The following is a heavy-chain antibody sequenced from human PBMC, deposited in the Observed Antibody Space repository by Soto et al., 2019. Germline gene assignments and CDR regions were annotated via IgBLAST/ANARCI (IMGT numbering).Heavy chain of an antibody. V-gene: IGHV4-39*01. CDR3: ARLLPDLGYCSGGSCYGWFDP. CDR1: GGSISSSSYY. D-gene: IGHD2-15*01. CDR2: FYYSGST. Sequence: PSETLSLTCTVSGGSISSSSYYWGWIRQPPGKGLEWIGSFYYSGSTYYNPSLKSRVTISVDTSKNQFSLKLSSVTAADTAVYYCARLLPDLGYCSGGSCYGWFDPWGQGT. J-gene: IGHJ5*02.